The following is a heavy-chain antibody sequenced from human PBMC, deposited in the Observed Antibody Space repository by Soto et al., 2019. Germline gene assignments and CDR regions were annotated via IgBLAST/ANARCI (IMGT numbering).Heavy chain of an antibody. Sequence: PGGSLRLSCAASGFTFSNYWMSWVRQAPGKGLEWVADIRDDGSDTYYVDSVKGRFSVSRDNAKNSLYLQMNSLRVEDTAVYYCARDVEKRSYYDFWSGYLHRGPGPVVTVSS. CDR2: IRDDGSDT. CDR1: GFTFSNYW. CDR3: ARDVEKRSYYDFWSGYLH. J-gene: IGHJ4*01. V-gene: IGHV3-7*01. D-gene: IGHD3-3*01.